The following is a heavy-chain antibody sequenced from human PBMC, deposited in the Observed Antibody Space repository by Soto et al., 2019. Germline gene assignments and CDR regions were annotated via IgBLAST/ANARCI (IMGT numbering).Heavy chain of an antibody. CDR2: IWYDGSNK. D-gene: IGHD3-10*01. Sequence: GGSLRLSCAASGFTFSSYGMHWVRQAPGKGLEWVAVIWYDGSNKYYADSVKGRFTISRDNSKNTLYLQMNSLRAEDTAVYYCARGKCYYGSGYCYYFDYWGQGTLVTVSS. J-gene: IGHJ4*02. CDR1: GFTFSSYG. V-gene: IGHV3-33*01. CDR3: ARGKCYYGSGYCYYFDY.